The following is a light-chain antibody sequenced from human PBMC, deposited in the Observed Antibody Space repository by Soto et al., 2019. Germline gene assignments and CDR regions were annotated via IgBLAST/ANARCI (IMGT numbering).Light chain of an antibody. J-gene: IGKJ4*01. CDR3: MQKIQPPLT. Sequence: DIVMTQTPLSLSVTPGQPASISCKSSQSLLHSDGRTYLYWYLQKPGQPPQLLIYAASNRFSGVADRFSGSGSGTEFTLKSSRVEAEDVGVYSCMQKIQPPLTFGGGTKVEIK. V-gene: IGKV2D-29*01. CDR1: QSLLHSDGRTY. CDR2: AAS.